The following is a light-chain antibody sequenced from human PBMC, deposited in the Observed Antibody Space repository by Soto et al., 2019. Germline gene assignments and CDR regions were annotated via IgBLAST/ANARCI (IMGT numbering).Light chain of an antibody. Sequence: DIQMTQSPSTLSASVGDGVTITCRASQSISNRLAWYQQKPGEAPKYLIYDASTLDSGAPSRFSGSGSGTEFTLSISSLPPDDFATYYCQQYNSYPWTFGQGTKVEI. CDR1: QSISNR. CDR2: DAS. CDR3: QQYNSYPWT. J-gene: IGKJ1*01. V-gene: IGKV1-5*01.